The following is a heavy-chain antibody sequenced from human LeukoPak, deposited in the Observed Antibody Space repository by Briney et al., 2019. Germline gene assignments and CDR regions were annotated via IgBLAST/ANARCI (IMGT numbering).Heavy chain of an antibody. V-gene: IGHV3-30*02. CDR2: IRYDGTKQ. Sequence: GGSLRLSCEVSGFTFSKYGMHWVRQAPGKGLEWVSTIRYDGTKQYYADSVRGRFTISRDNSGDTLFLQMNSLRAEDTAVYYCAKVPWGTRVDAFDIWGQGTMVTVSS. D-gene: IGHD2-2*01. J-gene: IGHJ3*02. CDR3: AKVPWGTRVDAFDI. CDR1: GFTFSKYG.